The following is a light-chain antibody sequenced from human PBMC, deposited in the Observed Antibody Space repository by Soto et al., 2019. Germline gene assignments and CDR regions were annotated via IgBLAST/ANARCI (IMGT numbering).Light chain of an antibody. Sequence: QSVLTQPPSVSATPGQKVTISCSGSSSNIGSNYVFWYQQLSGTAPKLLIYDNNKRPSGIPDRFSGSKSGTSATLGITGLQTGDEADYYCATWDSSLSVAVFGGGTQLTVL. CDR3: ATWDSSLSVAV. V-gene: IGLV1-51*01. J-gene: IGLJ7*01. CDR1: SSNIGSNY. CDR2: DNN.